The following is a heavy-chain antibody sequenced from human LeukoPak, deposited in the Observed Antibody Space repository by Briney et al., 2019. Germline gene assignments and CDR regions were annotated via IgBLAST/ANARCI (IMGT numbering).Heavy chain of an antibody. J-gene: IGHJ4*02. CDR3: AKDIDPKQYSSSWSPAFDY. CDR1: GFTFHDYA. V-gene: IGHV3-9*01. D-gene: IGHD6-13*01. Sequence: QPGRSLRLSCAASGFTFHDYAMHWVRHAPGKGLEWVSGISWNSGSIGYADSVKGRFTISRDNAKNSLYLQMNSLRAEDTALYYCAKDIDPKQYSSSWSPAFDYWGQGTLVTVSS. CDR2: ISWNSGSI.